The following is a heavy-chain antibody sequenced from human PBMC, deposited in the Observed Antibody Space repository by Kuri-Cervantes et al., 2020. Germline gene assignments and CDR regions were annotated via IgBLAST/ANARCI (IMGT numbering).Heavy chain of an antibody. CDR2: ISSSSSYI. D-gene: IGHD3-10*01. Sequence: GESLKISCAASGFTFRNYAMNWVRQAPGKGLEWVSSISSSSSYIYYADSVKGRFTISRDNAKNSLYLQMNSLRAEDTAVYYCARGGHLDYYGSGSYYQIDYWGQGTLVTVSS. V-gene: IGHV3-21*03. CDR3: ARGGHLDYYGSGSYYQIDY. CDR1: GFTFRNYA. J-gene: IGHJ4*02.